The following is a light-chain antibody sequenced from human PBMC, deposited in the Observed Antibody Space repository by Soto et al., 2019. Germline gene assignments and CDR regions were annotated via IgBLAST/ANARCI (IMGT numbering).Light chain of an antibody. CDR3: SSYTSSSTDV. J-gene: IGLJ1*01. Sequence: QSALTQPASVSGSPGQSITISCTGTSSDVGGYYSVSWYQQHPGKAPKLMIYDVTNRPSGVSNRFSGSKSANTASLTISGLQAEDEADYYCSSYTSSSTDVFGTGTKLTVL. CDR1: SSDVGGYYS. CDR2: DVT. V-gene: IGLV2-14*01.